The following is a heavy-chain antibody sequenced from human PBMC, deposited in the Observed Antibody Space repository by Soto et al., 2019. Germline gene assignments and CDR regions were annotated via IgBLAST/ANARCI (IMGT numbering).Heavy chain of an antibody. J-gene: IGHJ4*02. CDR3: AREGGGYFLFDY. CDR1: GFTFSSYW. V-gene: IGHV3-74*01. CDR2: INSDGSST. D-gene: IGHD2-21*01. Sequence: EVQLVESGGGLVQPGGSLRLSCAASGFTFSSYWMHWVRQAPGKGLVWVSRINSDGSSTSYADSVKGRFTISRDNAKNTLYLKRNSGRPEDRAVYYCAREGGGYFLFDYWGRGTLVTVS.